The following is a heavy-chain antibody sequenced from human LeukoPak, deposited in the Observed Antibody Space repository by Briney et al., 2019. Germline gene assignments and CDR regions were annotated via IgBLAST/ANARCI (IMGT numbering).Heavy chain of an antibody. CDR3: FVVTDY. CDR1: GFTFSDYI. CDR2: IRNKASGGST. Sequence: GGSLRLSCTTSGFTFSDYIMSWFRRAPGKGLEWVGFIRNKASGGSTEYAASVQGRFTISRDDSKSIAYLQIDSLKTEDTAVYYCFVVTDYWGQGTLVTVSS. D-gene: IGHD4-23*01. J-gene: IGHJ4*02. V-gene: IGHV3-49*03.